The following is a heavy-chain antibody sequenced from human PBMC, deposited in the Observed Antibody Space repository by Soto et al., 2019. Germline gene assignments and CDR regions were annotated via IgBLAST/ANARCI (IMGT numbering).Heavy chain of an antibody. D-gene: IGHD2-8*01. J-gene: IGHJ4*02. CDR1: GFTFSSYG. Sequence: EVQLLESGGGLVQPGGSLRLTCAASGFTFSSYGISWIRLSPGKGLEWVSVISGGGDTTYYTHSVKGRFTISRDDFRKTLYLQMISLRTEDTAIYYCAKLRDFVVLPAGILDYWGPGTLVTVSS. CDR3: AKLRDFVVLPAGILDY. CDR2: ISGGGDTT. V-gene: IGHV3-23*01.